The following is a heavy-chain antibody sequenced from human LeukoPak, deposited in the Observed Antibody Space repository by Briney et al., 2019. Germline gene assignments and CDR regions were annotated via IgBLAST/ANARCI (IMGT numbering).Heavy chain of an antibody. V-gene: IGHV1-2*04. Sequence: ASVNVSCKASGYTFTGYYMHWVRLAPGQGLEWMGWINPNSGGTNYAQKFQGWVTMTRNTSISTAYMELSRLRSDDTAVYYCARLPNGGNSRVLGYWGQGTLVTVSS. D-gene: IGHD4-23*01. CDR3: ARLPNGGNSRVLGY. CDR1: GYTFTGYY. J-gene: IGHJ4*02. CDR2: INPNSGGT.